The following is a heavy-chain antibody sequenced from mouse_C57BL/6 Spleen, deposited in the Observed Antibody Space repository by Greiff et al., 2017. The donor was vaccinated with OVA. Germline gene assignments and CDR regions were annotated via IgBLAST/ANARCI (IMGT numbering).Heavy chain of an antibody. CDR2: IYPSDSET. V-gene: IGHV1-61*01. D-gene: IGHD3-2*02. CDR1: GYTFTSYW. J-gene: IGHJ3*01. CDR3: ARDRRTAQATSGFAY. Sequence: QVQLQQPGAELVRPGSSVKLSCKASGYTFTSYWMDWVKQRPGQGLEWIGNIYPSDSETHYNQKFKDKATLTVDKSSSTAYMQLSSLTSEDSAVYYCARDRRTAQATSGFAYWGQGTLVTVSA.